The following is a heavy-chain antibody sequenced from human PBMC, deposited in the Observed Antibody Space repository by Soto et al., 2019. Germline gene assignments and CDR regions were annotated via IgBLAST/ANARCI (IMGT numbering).Heavy chain of an antibody. CDR2: TYYRSKWYN. D-gene: IGHD3-3*01. CDR3: ARAGFSTFGTVPQFDD. V-gene: IGHV6-1*01. J-gene: IGHJ4*02. CDR1: GDSVSSNSAA. Sequence: QTLSLTCAISGDSVSSNSAAWNWIRQSPSRGLEWLGRTYYRSKWYNDYAVSVKSRITINPDTSKNQFSLQLNSVTPEDTAVYYCARAGFSTFGTVPQFDDWGRGTLVSVSS.